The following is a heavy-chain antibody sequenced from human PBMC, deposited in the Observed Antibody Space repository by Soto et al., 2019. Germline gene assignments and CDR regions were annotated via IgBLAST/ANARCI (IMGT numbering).Heavy chain of an antibody. CDR3: VCGGNFFVY. J-gene: IGHJ4*02. CDR1: GFTFSTYW. CDR2: LDQDGSER. D-gene: IGHD3-16*01. V-gene: IGHV3-7*01. Sequence: EVQLVESGGGLVQPGGSLRLSCAASGFTFSTYWMTWVRRPPGKGLEWVANLDQDGSERYYVDSVRGRFTISRDNAKNSRYLQMNSLRAEDTAVYYCVCGGNFFVYWGQGPLVTVSP.